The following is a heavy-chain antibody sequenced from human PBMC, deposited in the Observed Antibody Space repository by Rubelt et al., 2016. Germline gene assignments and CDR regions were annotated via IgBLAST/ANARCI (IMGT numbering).Heavy chain of an antibody. V-gene: IGHV4-4*07. CDR2: IYTSGST. Sequence: QVQLQESGPGLVKPSETLSLTCTVSGGSISSYYWSWIRQPAGKGLEWIGRIYTSGSTNYNPSLKSRVTMSVDTSKNQCSLKLSSVTAADTAVYYCGRGRTAWIVVVSDWYFDLWGRGTLVTVSS. CDR1: GGSISSYY. D-gene: IGHD3-22*01. CDR3: GRGRTAWIVVVSDWYFDL. J-gene: IGHJ2*01.